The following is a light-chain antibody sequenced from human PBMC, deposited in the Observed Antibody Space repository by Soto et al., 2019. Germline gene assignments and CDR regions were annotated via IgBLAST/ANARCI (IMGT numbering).Light chain of an antibody. Sequence: QSALTQPRSVSGSPGQSVTISCTGTSSDVGNYKYVSWYQQYPGKAPKLMIYDVSKRPSGVPDRFSGSESGNTASLTISGLQAEDEADYYCCSYAGSYTYVFGTGTKLTVL. V-gene: IGLV2-11*01. CDR3: CSYAGSYTYV. CDR1: SSDVGNYKY. J-gene: IGLJ1*01. CDR2: DVS.